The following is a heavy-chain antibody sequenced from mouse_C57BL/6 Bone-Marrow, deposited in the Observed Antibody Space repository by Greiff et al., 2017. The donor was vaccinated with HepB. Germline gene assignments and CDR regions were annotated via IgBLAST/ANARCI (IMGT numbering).Heavy chain of an antibody. CDR3: ARRSTVVAGYFDY. Sequence: QVQLKQPGAELVMPGASVKLSCKASGYTFTSYWMHWVKQRPGQGLEWIGEIDPSDSYTNYNQKFKGKSTLTVDKSSSTAYMQLSSLTSEDSAVYYCARRSTVVAGYFDYWGQGTTLTVSS. J-gene: IGHJ2*01. CDR2: IDPSDSYT. V-gene: IGHV1-69*01. D-gene: IGHD1-1*01. CDR1: GYTFTSYW.